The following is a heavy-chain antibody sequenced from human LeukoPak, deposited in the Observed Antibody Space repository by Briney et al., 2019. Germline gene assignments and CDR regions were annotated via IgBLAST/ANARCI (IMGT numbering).Heavy chain of an antibody. D-gene: IGHD2/OR15-2a*01. CDR1: GFTVSSNY. V-gene: IGHV3-66*01. CDR3: ATYLRSGPIDS. J-gene: IGHJ4*02. CDR2: IYSGGST. Sequence: PGGSLRLSCAASGFTVSSNYMSWVRQAPGKGLEWVSVIYSGGSTYYADSVKGRFTISRDNSKNTLYLQMNSLRAEDTAVYYCATYLRSGPIDSWGQGTLVTVSS.